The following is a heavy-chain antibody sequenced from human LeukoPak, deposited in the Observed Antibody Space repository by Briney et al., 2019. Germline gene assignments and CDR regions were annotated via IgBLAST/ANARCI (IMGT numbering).Heavy chain of an antibody. J-gene: IGHJ6*02. CDR1: GFTFSDYY. V-gene: IGHV3-11*06. D-gene: IGHD3-3*01. Sequence: PGGSLRLSCAASGFTFSDYYMSWIRQAPGKGLEWVSYISSSSSYIYYADSVKGRFTISRDNAKNSLYLQMNSLRAEDTAVYYCARDGRGYDFWSGYLFGMDVWGQGTTVTVSS. CDR2: ISSSSSYI. CDR3: ARDGRGYDFWSGYLFGMDV.